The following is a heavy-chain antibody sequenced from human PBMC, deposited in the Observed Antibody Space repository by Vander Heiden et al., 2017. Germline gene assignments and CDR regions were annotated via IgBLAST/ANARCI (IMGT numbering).Heavy chain of an antibody. J-gene: IGHJ5*02. D-gene: IGHD6-25*01. CDR2: VDTAGDA. V-gene: IGHV3-13*01. CDR1: GFSFSSYD. CDR3: ARARSGGWFDP. Sequence: EVQLVESGGALVQPGGSLRLSCAASGFSFSSYDMHGARQATGKGLEWVSAVDTAGDAYYAGSVKGRFTISRENAKNSLYLQMNSLRGGDTAVYYCARARSGGWFDPWGQGTLVTVSS.